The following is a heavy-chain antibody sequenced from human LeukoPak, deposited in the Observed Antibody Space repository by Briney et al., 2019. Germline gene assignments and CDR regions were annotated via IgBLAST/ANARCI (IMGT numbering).Heavy chain of an antibody. CDR1: GYTFTSYG. CDR3: ASWCSGSYSYYYYYMDV. CDR2: IIPIFGTA. V-gene: IGHV1-69*13. Sequence: GASVKVSCKASGYTFTSYGISWVRQAPGQGLEWMGGIIPIFGTANYAQKFQGRVTITADESTSTAYMELSSLRSEDTAVYYCASWCSGSYSYYYYYMDVWGKGTTVTVSS. J-gene: IGHJ6*03. D-gene: IGHD1-26*01.